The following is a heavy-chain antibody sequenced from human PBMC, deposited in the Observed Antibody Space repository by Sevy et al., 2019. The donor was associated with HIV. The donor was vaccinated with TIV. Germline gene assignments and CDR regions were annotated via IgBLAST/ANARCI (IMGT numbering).Heavy chain of an antibody. J-gene: IGHJ3*02. D-gene: IGHD7-27*01. CDR1: GFTFDDYA. CDR3: AKDQGPPELGILGAFDI. CDR2: ISWNSGSI. Sequence: GGSLRLSCAASGFTFDDYAMHWVRQAPGKGLEWVSGISWNSGSIGYADSVKGRFTISRDNAKNSQYLQMNSLRAEDTALYYCAKDQGPPELGILGAFDIWGQGTMVTVSS. V-gene: IGHV3-9*01.